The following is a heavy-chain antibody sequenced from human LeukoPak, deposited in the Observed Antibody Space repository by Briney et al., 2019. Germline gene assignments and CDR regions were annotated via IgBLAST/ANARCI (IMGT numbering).Heavy chain of an antibody. J-gene: IGHJ4*02. D-gene: IGHD3-16*02. CDR1: GYTFTSYG. Sequence: ASVKVSCKASGYTFTSYGISWVRQAPGQGLEWMGWISAYNGNTNYAQKLQGRVTMTTDTSTSTAYMELRSLRSDDTAVYYCARGPQKAYDYVWGSYRYHFDYWGQGTLVTVSS. CDR3: ARGPQKAYDYVWGSYRYHFDY. V-gene: IGHV1-18*01. CDR2: ISAYNGNT.